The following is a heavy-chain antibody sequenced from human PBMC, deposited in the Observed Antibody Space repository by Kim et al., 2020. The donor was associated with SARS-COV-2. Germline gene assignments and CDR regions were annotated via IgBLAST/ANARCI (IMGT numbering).Heavy chain of an antibody. CDR1: GITFSSSY. V-gene: IGHV3-74*01. J-gene: IGHJ4*02. Sequence: GGSLRLSCSASGITFSSSYMHWVRQAPGKGLMWVSMISEDGSRTFYADSVKGRFTISRDNAKNTLYLQMNGLRVEDTAEYYCSSQEVAYWGQGTLVSLL. CDR2: ISEDGSRT. CDR3: SSQEVAY.